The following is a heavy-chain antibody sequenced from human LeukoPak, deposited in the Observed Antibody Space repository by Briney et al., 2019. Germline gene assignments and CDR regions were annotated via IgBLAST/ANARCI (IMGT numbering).Heavy chain of an antibody. CDR1: GGSISSSSYY. V-gene: IGHV4-39*01. CDR3: ARHTVFYDSSGYYLSGNWFDP. J-gene: IGHJ5*02. CDR2: IYYSGST. D-gene: IGHD3-22*01. Sequence: PSETLSLTCTVSGGSISSSSYYWGWIRQPPGTGLEWIGSIYYSGSTYYNPSLKSRVTISVDTSKNQFSLKLSSVTAADTAVYYCARHTVFYDSSGYYLSGNWFDPWGQGTLVTVSS.